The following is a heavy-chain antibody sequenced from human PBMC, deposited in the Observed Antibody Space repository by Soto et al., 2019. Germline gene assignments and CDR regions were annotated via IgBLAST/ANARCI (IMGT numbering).Heavy chain of an antibody. D-gene: IGHD6-19*01. CDR3: ASYSSGWYAASY. CDR1: GGSVSSGRYY. J-gene: IGHJ4*02. Sequence: SETLSLTCTVSGGSVSSGRYYWSWIRQPPGKGLEWIGYIYYSGSTNYNPSLKSRVTISVDTSKNQFSLKLSSVTAADTAVYYCASYSSGWYAASYWGQGTLVTVSS. CDR2: IYYSGST. V-gene: IGHV4-61*01.